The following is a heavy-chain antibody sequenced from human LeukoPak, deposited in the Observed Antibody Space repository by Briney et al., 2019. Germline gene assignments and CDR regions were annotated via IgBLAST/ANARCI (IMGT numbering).Heavy chain of an antibody. Sequence: PSETLSLTCAVYGGSFSGYYWSWIRQPPGKGLEWIEEINHSGSTNYNPSLKSRVTISVDTSKNQFSLTLSSVTAADTAVYYCARAPMVRGVMVNWFDPWGQGTLVIVSS. CDR2: INHSGST. J-gene: IGHJ5*02. CDR1: GGSFSGYY. D-gene: IGHD3-10*01. V-gene: IGHV4-34*01. CDR3: ARAPMVRGVMVNWFDP.